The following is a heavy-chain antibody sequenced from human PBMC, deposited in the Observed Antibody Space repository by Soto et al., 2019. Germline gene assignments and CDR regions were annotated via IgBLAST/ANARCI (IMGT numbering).Heavy chain of an antibody. Sequence: SDGLSQTYFAGVRTFSASYWSWIRQPPGKGLEWIGEINHSGSTNYNPSLKSRVTISVDTSKNQFSLKLSSVTAADTAVYYCARTTVADPTFDYLGQG. J-gene: IGHJ4*02. CDR3: ARTTVADPTFDY. V-gene: IGHV4-34*01. D-gene: IGHD4-17*01. CDR2: INHSGST. CDR1: VRTFSASY.